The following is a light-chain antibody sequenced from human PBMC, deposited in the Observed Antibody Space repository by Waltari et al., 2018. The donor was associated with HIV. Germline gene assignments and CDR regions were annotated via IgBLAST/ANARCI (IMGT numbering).Light chain of an antibody. J-gene: IGLJ3*02. V-gene: IGLV4-69*01. Sequence: QLVVTQSPSASASLGASVKLTCTLSSRHSHYAIAWLQQQPQKAPRYLMKVNSDGSHNRGDGIPDRFSGSSSGAERYLTISSLQSEDESDYFCQTWGTGVRVFGGGTKLTVL. CDR2: VNSDGSH. CDR1: SRHSHYA. CDR3: QTWGTGVRV.